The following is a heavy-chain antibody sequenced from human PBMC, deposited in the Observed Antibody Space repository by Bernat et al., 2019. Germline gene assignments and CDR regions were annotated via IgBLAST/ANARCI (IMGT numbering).Heavy chain of an antibody. CDR1: GFTFSSYW. V-gene: IGHV3-7*03. D-gene: IGHD2-15*01. CDR2: IKQDGSEK. J-gene: IGHJ4*02. CDR3: ARKVYCSGGSCHHYFDY. Sequence: EVQLVESGGGLVQPGGSLRLSCAASGFTFSSYWMSWVRQAPGKGLEWVANIKQDGSEKYYVDSVKGRFTISRDNAKNSLYLQMNSLRAEDTAVYYCARKVYCSGGSCHHYFDYWGQGTLVTVSS.